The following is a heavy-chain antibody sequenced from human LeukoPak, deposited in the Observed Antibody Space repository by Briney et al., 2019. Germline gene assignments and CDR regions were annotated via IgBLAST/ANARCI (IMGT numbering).Heavy chain of an antibody. CDR1: GFTFSSYA. CDR2: ISGSGGST. V-gene: IGHV3-23*01. J-gene: IGHJ3*02. D-gene: IGHD5-18*01. CDR3: ASRRIYSYGLPDDAIDI. Sequence: PGGSLTLSCAASGFTFSSYAMSWVRHAPGKGLEWVSAISGSGGSTYYADSVKGRFTISRDNSKNTLYLQMHSLRAQDTAVYYCASRRIYSYGLPDDAIDIWGQGTMVTVSS.